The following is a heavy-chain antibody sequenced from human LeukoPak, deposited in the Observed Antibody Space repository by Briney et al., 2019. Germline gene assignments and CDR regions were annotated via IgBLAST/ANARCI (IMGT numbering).Heavy chain of an antibody. CDR3: ARDNYYDSSGYLY. D-gene: IGHD3-22*01. CDR1: GGSISSSSYY. Sequence: PSETLSLTCTVSGGSISSSSYYWGWIRQPPGKGLEWIGSIYYSGGTYYNPSLKSRVTISVDTSKNQFSLKLSSVTAADTAVYYCARDNYYDSSGYLYWGQGTLVTVSS. CDR2: IYYSGGT. V-gene: IGHV4-39*07. J-gene: IGHJ4*02.